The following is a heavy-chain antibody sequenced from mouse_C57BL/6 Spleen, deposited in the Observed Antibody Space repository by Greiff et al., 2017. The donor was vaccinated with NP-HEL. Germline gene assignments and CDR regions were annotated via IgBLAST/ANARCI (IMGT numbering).Heavy chain of an antibody. V-gene: IGHV1-82*01. CDR2: IYPGDGDT. J-gene: IGHJ2*01. Sequence: QVQLQQSGPELVKPGASVKISCKASGYAFSSSRMNWVKQRPGKGLEWIGRIYPGDGDTNYNGKFKGKATLTADKSSSTAYMQRSSLTSEDSAVYFCARDGYYSYWGQGTTLTVSS. CDR3: ARDGYYSY. CDR1: GYAFSSSR. D-gene: IGHD2-3*01.